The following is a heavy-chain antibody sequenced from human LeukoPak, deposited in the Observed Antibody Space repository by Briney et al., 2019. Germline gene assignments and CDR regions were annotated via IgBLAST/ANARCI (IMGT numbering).Heavy chain of an antibody. CDR2: INRDGSEK. CDR1: GFTFSNHW. CDR3: ARYAYNNGLDY. Sequence: GSLRLSCAASGFTFSNHWMSWVRQTPGKGLEWVATINRDGSEKYYVASVKGRFTISRDNAKNSLYLQMNSLRAEDTAVYYCARYAYNNGLDYWGQGTLVTVSS. J-gene: IGHJ4*02. D-gene: IGHD5-18*01. V-gene: IGHV3-7*01.